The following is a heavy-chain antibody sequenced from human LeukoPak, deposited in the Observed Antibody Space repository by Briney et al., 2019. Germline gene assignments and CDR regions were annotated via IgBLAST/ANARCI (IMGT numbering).Heavy chain of an antibody. CDR1: GLRFGSFW. CDR2: INQDGSEK. J-gene: IGHJ4*02. V-gene: IGHV3-7*01. D-gene: IGHD5-24*01. Sequence: PGGSLRLSCAVSGLRFGSFWMNWVRQAPGKGLEWVANINQDGSEKYFVDSVRGRFTISRDNSKNSLHLQMNTLRAEDTAVYYCARERDGRFFDYWGQGTLVTVSS. CDR3: ARERDGRFFDY.